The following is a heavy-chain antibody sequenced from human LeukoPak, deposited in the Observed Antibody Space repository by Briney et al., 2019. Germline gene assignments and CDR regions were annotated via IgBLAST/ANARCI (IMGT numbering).Heavy chain of an antibody. CDR1: GYTFTGYY. D-gene: IGHD2-2*01. V-gene: IGHV1-2*02. J-gene: IGHJ4*02. CDR3: ARDLLDIVVVPAAYGGDYFDY. Sequence: GASVKVSCKASGYTFTGYYMHWVRQAPGQGLEWMGWINPNSGGTNYAQKFQGRVTMTRDTSISTAYMELSRLRSDDTAVYYCARDLLDIVVVPAAYGGDYFDYWGQGTLVTVSS. CDR2: INPNSGGT.